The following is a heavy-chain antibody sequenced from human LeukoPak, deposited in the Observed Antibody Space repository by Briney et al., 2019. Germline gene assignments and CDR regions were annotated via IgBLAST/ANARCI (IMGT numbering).Heavy chain of an antibody. CDR2: ISGSGGST. J-gene: IGHJ4*02. Sequence: TGGSLRLSCAASGFTFSSYGMSWVRQAPGKGLEWVSAISGSGGSTYYADSVKGRFTISRDNSKNTLYLQKNSLRAEDTAVYYCAKGGGDYYYDSSGYLVYWGQGTLVTVSS. D-gene: IGHD3-22*01. V-gene: IGHV3-23*01. CDR3: AKGGGDYYYDSSGYLVY. CDR1: GFTFSSYG.